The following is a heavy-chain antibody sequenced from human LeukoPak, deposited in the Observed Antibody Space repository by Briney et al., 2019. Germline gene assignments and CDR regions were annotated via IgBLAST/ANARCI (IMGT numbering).Heavy chain of an antibody. CDR3: ARDLAAAGEINNWFDP. CDR2: INHSGST. J-gene: IGHJ5*02. D-gene: IGHD6-13*01. V-gene: IGHV4-34*01. Sequence: KPSETLSLTCAVYGGSFSGYYWSWIRQPPGKGLEWIGEINHSGSTNYNPSLKSRVTISVDTSKNQFSLKLSSVTAADTAVYYCARDLAAAGEINNWFDPWGQGTLVTVSS. CDR1: GGSFSGYY.